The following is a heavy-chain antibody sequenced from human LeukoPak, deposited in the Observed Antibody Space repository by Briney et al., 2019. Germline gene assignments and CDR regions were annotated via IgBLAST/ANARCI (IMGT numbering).Heavy chain of an antibody. CDR2: ISGRGVGT. CDR3: AKGATVRGVPNYYYYHMDV. D-gene: IGHD3-10*01. CDR1: VFDFNNYA. Sequence: VGCLRLSSAASVFDFNNYAMTCVRQAPGKGLEWVSTISGRGVGTYYADSVKGRFTISRDNSQNTLYLQMNSLGADDTAVYYCAKGATVRGVPNYYYYHMDVWGKGTTVTVSS. V-gene: IGHV3-23*01. J-gene: IGHJ6*03.